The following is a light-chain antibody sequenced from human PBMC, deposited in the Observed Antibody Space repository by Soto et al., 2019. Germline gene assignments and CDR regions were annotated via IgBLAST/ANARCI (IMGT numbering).Light chain of an antibody. Sequence: QPVLTQSSSASASLGSSVKLTCTLSSVHRSYIIAWHQQQPGKAPRYLMKVEGSGSYNKGSGVPDRFSGSSSGADRYLTISNLQFEDEADYYCETWDSNRNGVFGGGTKLTVL. J-gene: IGLJ3*02. CDR2: VEGSGSY. CDR1: SVHRSYI. CDR3: ETWDSNRNGV. V-gene: IGLV4-60*02.